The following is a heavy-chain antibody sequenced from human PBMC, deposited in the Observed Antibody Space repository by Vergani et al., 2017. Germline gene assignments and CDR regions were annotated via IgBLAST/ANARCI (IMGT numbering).Heavy chain of an antibody. Sequence: QVTLKESGPALVKPTQTLTLTCTFSGFLLSTSGMRVSWIRQPPGKALEWLARIDWDDDKFYSTSLKTRLTISKDTSKNQVVLTMTNMDPVDTATYYCARTPYSGSNALDYWGQGTLVTVSS. CDR1: GFLLSTSGMR. J-gene: IGHJ4*02. V-gene: IGHV2-70*04. D-gene: IGHD1-26*01. CDR2: IDWDDDK. CDR3: ARTPYSGSNALDY.